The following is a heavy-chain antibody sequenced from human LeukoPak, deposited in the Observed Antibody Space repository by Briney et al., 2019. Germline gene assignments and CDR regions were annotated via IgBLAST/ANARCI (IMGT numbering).Heavy chain of an antibody. V-gene: IGHV3-7*01. Sequence: GGSLRLSCAASGFTFSSYWMSWVRQAPGKGLEWVANIKQDGSEKYYVDSVKGRFTISRDNAKNSLYLQMKSLGAEDTAVYYCASALAAAGLVDYWGQGTLVTVSS. J-gene: IGHJ4*02. CDR2: IKQDGSEK. CDR3: ASALAAAGLVDY. CDR1: GFTFSSYW. D-gene: IGHD6-13*01.